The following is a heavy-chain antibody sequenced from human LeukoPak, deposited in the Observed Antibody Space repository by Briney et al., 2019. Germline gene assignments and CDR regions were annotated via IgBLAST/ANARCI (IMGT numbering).Heavy chain of an antibody. Sequence: PSETLSLTCTVSGGSISSKNYYWGWIRQPPGTGLEWLGNIYYSGITYYHPSLKSRVSISVDTSKNQFSLKLSSVTAADTAVYYCARASCGGDCYSGDYYYYYYMEVWGKGTTVTVSS. CDR3: ARASCGGDCYSGDYYYYYYMEV. CDR1: GGSISSKNYY. D-gene: IGHD2-21*01. CDR2: IYYSGIT. V-gene: IGHV4-39*01. J-gene: IGHJ6*03.